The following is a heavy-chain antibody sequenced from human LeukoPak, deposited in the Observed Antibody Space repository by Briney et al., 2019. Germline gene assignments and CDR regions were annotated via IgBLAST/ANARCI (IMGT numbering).Heavy chain of an antibody. Sequence: KPSETLSLTYTVSGGSISSYYWSWIRQPAGKGLEWIGRIYTSGSTNYNPSLKSRVTMSVDTSKNQFSLKLSSVTAADTAVYYCARCSTGTYYYYYYMDVWGKGTTVTVSS. CDR2: IYTSGST. CDR1: GGSISSYY. CDR3: ARCSTGTYYYYYYMDV. D-gene: IGHD1-1*01. J-gene: IGHJ6*03. V-gene: IGHV4-4*07.